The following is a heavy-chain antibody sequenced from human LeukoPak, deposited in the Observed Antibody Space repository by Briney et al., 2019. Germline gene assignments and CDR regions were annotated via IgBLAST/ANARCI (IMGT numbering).Heavy chain of an antibody. V-gene: IGHV3-23*01. CDR1: GFTFSSYA. J-gene: IGHJ6*02. CDR2: ISGSGGST. CDR3: AKDVVPAVSPEHGMDV. D-gene: IGHD2-2*01. Sequence: GGSLRLSCAASGFTFSSYAMSWVRQAPGKGLEWVSAISGSGGSTYYADSVKGRFTISRDNSKNTLYLQMNSLRAEDTAVYYCAKDVVPAVSPEHGMDVWGQGTTVTVSS.